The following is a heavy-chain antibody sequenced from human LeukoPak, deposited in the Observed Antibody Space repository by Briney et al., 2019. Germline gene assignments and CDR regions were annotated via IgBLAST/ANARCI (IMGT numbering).Heavy chain of an antibody. J-gene: IGHJ5*02. V-gene: IGHV5-51*01. Sequence: GGSLKISCKGSGYNFTSYWIGWGRQLPGKGLEGMGIIYPGDSDTRYSPSFQGQVTISADKSISTAYLQWSSLTASDTAMYYCARQSAYCSSTSCYTSGWFDPWGQGTLVTVSS. CDR1: GYNFTSYW. CDR2: IYPGDSDT. CDR3: ARQSAYCSSTSCYTSGWFDP. D-gene: IGHD2-2*02.